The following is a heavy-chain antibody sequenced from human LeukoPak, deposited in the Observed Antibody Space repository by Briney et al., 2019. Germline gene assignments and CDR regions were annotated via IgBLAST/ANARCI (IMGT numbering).Heavy chain of an antibody. CDR3: AAAAGAFDI. Sequence: SETLSLTCAVYGGSFSGYYWSWIRQPPGKGLEWIGEINHSGSTNYNPSLKSRVTISVDTSKNQLSLKLSSVTAADTAVYYCAAAAGAFDIWGQGTMVTVSS. V-gene: IGHV4-34*01. CDR1: GGSFSGYY. D-gene: IGHD6-13*01. J-gene: IGHJ3*02. CDR2: INHSGST.